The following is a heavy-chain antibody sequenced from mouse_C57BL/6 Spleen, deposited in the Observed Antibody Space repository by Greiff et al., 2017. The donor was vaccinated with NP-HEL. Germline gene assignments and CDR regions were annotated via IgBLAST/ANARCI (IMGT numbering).Heavy chain of an antibody. CDR3: ARDYGSSLYYFDY. D-gene: IGHD1-1*01. Sequence: VESGASVKISCKASGYAFSSYWMNWVKQRPGKGLEWIGQIYPGDGDTNYNGKFKGKATLTADKSSSTAYMQLSSLTSEDSAVYFCARDYGSSLYYFDYWGQGTTLTVSS. V-gene: IGHV1-80*01. CDR2: IYPGDGDT. CDR1: GYAFSSYW. J-gene: IGHJ2*01.